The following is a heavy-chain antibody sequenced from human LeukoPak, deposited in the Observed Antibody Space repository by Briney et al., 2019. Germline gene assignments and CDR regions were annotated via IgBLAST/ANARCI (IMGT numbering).Heavy chain of an antibody. V-gene: IGHV3-23*01. Sequence: PGGSLRLSCAASGFTFSSYAMSWVRQAPGKGLEWVSAISGSGGSTYYADSVKGRFTISRDNSKNTLYLQMNSLRAEDTAVYYCAKDPKVYSSSSDYFDYWGQGTLVTVSS. CDR2: ISGSGGST. CDR3: AKDPKVYSSSSDYFDY. J-gene: IGHJ4*02. CDR1: GFTFSSYA. D-gene: IGHD6-6*01.